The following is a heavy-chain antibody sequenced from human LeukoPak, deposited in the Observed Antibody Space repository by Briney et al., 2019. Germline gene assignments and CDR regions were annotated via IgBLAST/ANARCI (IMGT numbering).Heavy chain of an antibody. Sequence: PSETLSLTCTVSGGSISSSSYYWRWIRRSPGKGLEWIGSIYYSGSTYNNPSLRSRITISVDTSKNHSSLKLSSVTAADTAVYHCARHLMFRDSTYGPHLDYWGQGTLVTVSS. CDR1: GGSISSSSYY. V-gene: IGHV4-39*01. D-gene: IGHD3-10*01. CDR3: ARHLMFRDSTYGPHLDY. CDR2: IYYSGST. J-gene: IGHJ4*02.